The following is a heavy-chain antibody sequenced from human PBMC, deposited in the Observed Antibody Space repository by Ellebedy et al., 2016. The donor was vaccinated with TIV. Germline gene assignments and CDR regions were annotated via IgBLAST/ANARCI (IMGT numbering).Heavy chain of an antibody. J-gene: IGHJ4*02. CDR3: ARYGFGSGFFDY. CDR1: NYSIRNPYY. Sequence: SETLSLTXTVSNYSIRNPYYWGWMRQPPGKGLEWIGYIYPSGSTNYNPSLKSRVTISIDRSKNQFSLRLSSVTAADTSVYYCARYGFGSGFFDYWGQGTLVTVSS. V-gene: IGHV4-38-2*02. D-gene: IGHD3-10*01. CDR2: IYPSGST.